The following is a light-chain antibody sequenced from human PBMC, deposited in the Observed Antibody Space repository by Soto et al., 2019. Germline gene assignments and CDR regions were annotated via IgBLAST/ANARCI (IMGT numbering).Light chain of an antibody. CDR1: QSVRGW. V-gene: IGKV1-5*01. J-gene: IGKJ1*01. CDR2: DAS. CDR3: QQYNVYSA. Sequence: DIQLTQSPSTLSASVGDRVTITCRASQSVRGWLAWYQQKPGKAPKLLIYDASGLESGVPSRFSGSGSGTEFTLTISSLQPDDVATYYCQQYNVYSAFGQGTKVEIK.